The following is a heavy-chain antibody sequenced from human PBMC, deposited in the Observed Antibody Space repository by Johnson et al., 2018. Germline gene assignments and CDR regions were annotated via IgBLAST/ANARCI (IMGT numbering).Heavy chain of an antibody. CDR2: IKEDGSEK. J-gene: IGHJ3*02. V-gene: IGHV3-7*01. CDR3: ARMEGSRWYGRAFDI. Sequence: EVQLVESGGGLVQPGGSLRLSCAASGFTFSSYWMSWVRQAPGKGLEWVANIKEDGSEKHYVDSVKGRFTIFRDNAKNSLYLQMNSLRAEDTAAYYCARMEGSRWYGRAFDIWGQGTMVTVSS. D-gene: IGHD6-13*01. CDR1: GFTFSSYW.